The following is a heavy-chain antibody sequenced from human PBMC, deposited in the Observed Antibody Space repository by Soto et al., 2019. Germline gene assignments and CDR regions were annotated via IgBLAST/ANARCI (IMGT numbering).Heavy chain of an antibody. V-gene: IGHV3-11*01. CDR3: ARANYDILSGYSDC. D-gene: IGHD3-9*01. Sequence: PVGSLRLSCAASGFTFRDFYMTWIRQSPGKGLEWVSYISSSGSTIYYSDSVRGRFIISRDNTKNSLYLQMSSLRAEDTAVYYCARANYDILSGYSDCWGQGTLVTVSS. CDR2: ISSSGSTI. J-gene: IGHJ4*02. CDR1: GFTFRDFY.